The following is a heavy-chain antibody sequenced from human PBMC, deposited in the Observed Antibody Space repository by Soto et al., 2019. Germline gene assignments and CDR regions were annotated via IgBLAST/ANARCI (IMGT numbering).Heavy chain of an antibody. CDR1: GVTFSTFG. J-gene: IGHJ4*02. CDR3: AKSAPLDAGDKYYYDF. CDR2: IIPFFGTA. D-gene: IGHD4-17*01. V-gene: IGHV1-69*13. Sequence: SVKVSCKASGVTFSTFGISWVRQAPLQGLEWMGGIIPFFGTARYSQKFEDRITITADESTNTVYMELRSLTSEDTAIYYCAKSAPLDAGDKYYYDFWGQGARVTVSS.